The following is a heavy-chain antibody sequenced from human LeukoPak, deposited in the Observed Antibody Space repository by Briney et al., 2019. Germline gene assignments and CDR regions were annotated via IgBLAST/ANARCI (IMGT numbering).Heavy chain of an antibody. CDR3: ALLSPSGPNGDY. J-gene: IGHJ4*02. V-gene: IGHV1-69*04. D-gene: IGHD3-10*01. CDR2: IIPILGIA. Sequence: SVKVSCKASGGTFSSYAISWVRQAPGQGLEWMGRIIPILGIANYAQKFQGRVTITADKSTSTAYMELSSLRSEDTAVYYCALLSPSGPNGDYRGQGTLVNVSP. CDR1: GGTFSSYA.